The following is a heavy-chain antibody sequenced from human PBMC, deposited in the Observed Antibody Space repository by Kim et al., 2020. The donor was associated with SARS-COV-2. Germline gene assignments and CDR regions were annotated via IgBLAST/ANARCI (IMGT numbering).Heavy chain of an antibody. V-gene: IGHV1-46*01. CDR2: INPSGGST. CDR3: ASPDSDYDSSGYQENRLDY. Sequence: ASVKVSCKASGYTFTSYYMHWVRQAPGQGLEWMGIINPSGGSTSYAQKFQGRVTMTRDTSTSTVYMELSSLRSEDTAVYYCASPDSDYDSSGYQENRLDYWGQGTLVTVSS. D-gene: IGHD3-22*01. J-gene: IGHJ4*02. CDR1: GYTFTSYY.